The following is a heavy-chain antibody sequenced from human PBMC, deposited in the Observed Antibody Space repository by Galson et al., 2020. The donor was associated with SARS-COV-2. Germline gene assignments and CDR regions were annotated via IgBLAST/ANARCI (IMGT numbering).Heavy chain of an antibody. CDR2: MNPNSGNT. V-gene: IGHV1-8*01. CDR3: ARAEWQIDY. J-gene: IGHJ4*02. D-gene: IGHD3-3*01. CDR1: AYNITSYD. Sequence: ASVKVSCKASAYNITSYDINWVRQATAQGLEWMGWMNPNSGNTGYAQKFQGRVTMTRNNSISTAYMELSSLRSEDTAVYYCARAEWQIDYWGQGTLVTVSS.